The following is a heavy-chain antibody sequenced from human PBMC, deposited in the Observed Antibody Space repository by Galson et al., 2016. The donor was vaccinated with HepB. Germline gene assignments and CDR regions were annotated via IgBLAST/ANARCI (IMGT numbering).Heavy chain of an antibody. CDR3: ARDEIFDV. CDR1: GVSISNSHW. V-gene: IGHV4-4*02. CDR2: IYHSGTT. Sequence: ETLSLTCAVSGVSISNSHWWNWVRQPPGKGLEWIGEIYHSGTTDYNPSLKSRVTLSLDKSTDQFSLHLKSVTAADTAIYYCARDEIFDVWGPGAMVTVSS. J-gene: IGHJ3*01.